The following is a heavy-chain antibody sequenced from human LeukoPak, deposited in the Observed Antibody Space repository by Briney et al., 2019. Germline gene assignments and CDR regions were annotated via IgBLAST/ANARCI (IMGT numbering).Heavy chain of an antibody. J-gene: IGHJ5*02. CDR3: ARDASYYDILTGYYHNWFDP. Sequence: SGPLSLTCAVSGGSISSSNWWSWVRQPPGEGLEWIGEIYHSGSTNYNPSLKSRVTISVDKSKNQFSLKLSSVTAADTAVYYCARDASYYDILTGYYHNWFDPWGQGTLVTVSS. D-gene: IGHD3-9*01. CDR1: GGSISSSNW. CDR2: IYHSGST. V-gene: IGHV4-4*02.